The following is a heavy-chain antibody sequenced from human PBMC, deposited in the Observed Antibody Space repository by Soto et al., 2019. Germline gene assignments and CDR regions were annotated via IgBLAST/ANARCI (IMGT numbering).Heavy chain of an antibody. CDR1: GGSISSYY. CDR2: IYYSGST. V-gene: IGHV4-59*01. CDR3: ARGAYDSSGYYGYYFDY. Sequence: ETLSLTCTVSGGSISSYYWSWIRQPPGKGLEWIGYIYYSGSTNYNPSLKSRVTISVDTSKNQFSLKLSSVTAADTAVYYCARGAYDSSGYYGYYFDYWGQGTLVTVSS. J-gene: IGHJ4*02. D-gene: IGHD3-22*01.